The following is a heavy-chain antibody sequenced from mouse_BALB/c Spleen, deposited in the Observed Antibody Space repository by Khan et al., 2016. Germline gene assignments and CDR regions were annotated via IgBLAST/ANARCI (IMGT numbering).Heavy chain of an antibody. CDR3: EREYYGSSYLAWCAD. Sequence: VELVESGGGLVQPGGSLRLSCATSGFTFTDYYMSWVRQPPGKALEWLGFIRNNANGYTTEYSASVKGRFTISRDNSQSILYLQMNTLRAEDSATYYCEREYYGSSYLAWCADWGQGTLVTVSA. CDR1: GFTFTDYY. V-gene: IGHV7-3*02. J-gene: IGHJ3*01. D-gene: IGHD1-1*01. CDR2: IRNNANGYTT.